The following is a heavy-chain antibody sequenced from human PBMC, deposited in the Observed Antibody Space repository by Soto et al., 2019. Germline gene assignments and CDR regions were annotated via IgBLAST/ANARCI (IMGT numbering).Heavy chain of an antibody. Sequence: ASVKVSCKASGYTFTDYYMHWVRQAPGQGLEWMGWINPNSGGTNYAQKFQGRVTMTRDTSISTAYMELSRLRSDDTAVYYCASWRGARRNYYYYGMEVWGQGTTVTVSS. CDR3: ASWRGARRNYYYYGMEV. V-gene: IGHV1-2*02. D-gene: IGHD6-6*01. CDR1: GYTFTDYY. CDR2: INPNSGGT. J-gene: IGHJ6*02.